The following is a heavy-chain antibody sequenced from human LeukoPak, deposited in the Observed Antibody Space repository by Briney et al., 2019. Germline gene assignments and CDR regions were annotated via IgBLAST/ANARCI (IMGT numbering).Heavy chain of an antibody. D-gene: IGHD2-21*02. J-gene: IGHJ4*02. CDR3: ASPRAYCGGDCPRDFDY. CDR2: IYYTGST. V-gene: IGHV4-59*08. Sequence: LRLSCATSGFTFNNNAMSWVRQAPGKGLEWIGYIYYTGSTNYNPSLKSRVTMSVDTSKNQFSLKLSSVTAADTAVYYCASPRAYCGGDCPRDFDYWGQGTLVTVSS. CDR1: GFTFNNNA.